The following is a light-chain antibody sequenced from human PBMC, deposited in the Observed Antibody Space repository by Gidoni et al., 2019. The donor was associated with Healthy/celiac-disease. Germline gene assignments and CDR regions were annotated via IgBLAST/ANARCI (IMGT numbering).Light chain of an antibody. V-gene: IGKV3-20*01. Sequence: VLTQSPGTLSLSPGERANLSCRASQSVSSSHLAWYQQKPGQAPRLLTYGAASRATGIPDMFSGSGSGTDFTLTISRLEPEDFAVYYCQQYGSSPQAFGQGTKVEIK. CDR3: QQYGSSPQA. CDR1: QSVSSSH. J-gene: IGKJ1*01. CDR2: GAA.